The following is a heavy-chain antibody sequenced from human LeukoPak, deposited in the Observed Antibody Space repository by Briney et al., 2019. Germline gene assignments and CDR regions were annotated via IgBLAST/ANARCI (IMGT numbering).Heavy chain of an antibody. J-gene: IGHJ6*03. CDR2: INPNSGGT. CDR3: ARDDSSSWQNYYYYYMDV. Sequence: ASVKVSCKASGYTFTGYYMHWVRQAPGQGLEWMGWINPNSGGTNYAQKFQGRVTMTRDTSISTAYMELSRLRSDDTAVNYCARDDSSSWQNYYYYYMDVWGKGTTVTVSS. CDR1: GYTFTGYY. V-gene: IGHV1-2*02. D-gene: IGHD6-13*01.